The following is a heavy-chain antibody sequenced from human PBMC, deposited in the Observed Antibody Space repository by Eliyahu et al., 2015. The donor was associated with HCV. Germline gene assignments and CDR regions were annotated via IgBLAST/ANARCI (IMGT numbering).Heavy chain of an antibody. CDR1: GGSFSGYY. D-gene: IGHD7-27*01. CDR2: INHSGST. J-gene: IGHJ4*02. V-gene: IGHV4-34*01. CDR3: ARGTGGFDY. Sequence: QVQLQQWGAGLLKPSETLSLXCAVYGGSFSGYYXXWSRQPPGKGLEWIGEINHSGSTNYNPSLKSRVTISVDTSKNQFSLKLSSVTAADTAVYYCARGTGGFDYWGQGTLVTVSS.